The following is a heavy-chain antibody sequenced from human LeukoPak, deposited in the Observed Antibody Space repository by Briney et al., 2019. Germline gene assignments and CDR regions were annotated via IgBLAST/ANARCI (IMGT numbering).Heavy chain of an antibody. CDR3: AKDMCSGGSCYSVGAFDI. J-gene: IGHJ3*02. CDR2: ISGSGGST. V-gene: IGHV3-23*01. CDR1: GFTFSSYA. Sequence: GSLRLSCAASGFTFSSYAMSWVRQAPGKGLEWVSGISGSGGSTYYADSVRGRFTISRDNSKNTLYLQMNSLRAEDTAVYYCAKDMCSGGSCYSVGAFDIWGQGTMVTVSS. D-gene: IGHD2-15*01.